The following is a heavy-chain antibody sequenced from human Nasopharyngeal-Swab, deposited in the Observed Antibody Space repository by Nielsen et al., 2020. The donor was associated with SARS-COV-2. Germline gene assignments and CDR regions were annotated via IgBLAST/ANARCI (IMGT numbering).Heavy chain of an antibody. D-gene: IGHD2-8*01. CDR1: GFTFSGYS. V-gene: IGHV3-64*01. CDR2: ISDTGDTT. Sequence: GESLKISCAVSGFTFSGYSMHWVRQAPGKGLEYVSAISDTGDTTSYARSVRGRFTISRDNSKNTLFLQMGSLRTEDVAVYYCVRDQRLGVPMALGRAVFDYWGQGTLVTVSS. J-gene: IGHJ4*02. CDR3: VRDQRLGVPMALGRAVFDY.